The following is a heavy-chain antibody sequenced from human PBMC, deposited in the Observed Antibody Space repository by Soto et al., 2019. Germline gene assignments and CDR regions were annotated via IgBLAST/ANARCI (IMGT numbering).Heavy chain of an antibody. V-gene: IGHV3-23*01. D-gene: IGHD2-8*01. Sequence: EVQLLESGGGLVQPGGSLRLSCAASGFTFSSFALNWVRQAPGKGLEWVSIISGCADSTFYADSVKGRFTISRDNSMNMLYLQINSLRAEDTAVYYCAKTRGAMIYAISVYGMYVCGQGTTVTVSS. CDR2: ISGCADST. J-gene: IGHJ6*02. CDR3: AKTRGAMIYAISVYGMYV. CDR1: GFTFSSFA.